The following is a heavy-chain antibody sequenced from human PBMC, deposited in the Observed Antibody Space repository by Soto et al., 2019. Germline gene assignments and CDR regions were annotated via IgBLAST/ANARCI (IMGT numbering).Heavy chain of an antibody. D-gene: IGHD2-8*02. J-gene: IGHJ4*02. V-gene: IGHV3-30*03. CDR1: GFNFSSYG. CDR3: ARDYWWPQNGFDC. CDR2: ISYDGSNK. Sequence: GGSLRVSWAASGFNFSSYGRRWVRQAPGKGLEWVAVISYDGSNKYYADSVKGRFTISRDNSKNTLYLQMNSLRAEDTAVYYCARDYWWPQNGFDCWGQGTLVTVSS.